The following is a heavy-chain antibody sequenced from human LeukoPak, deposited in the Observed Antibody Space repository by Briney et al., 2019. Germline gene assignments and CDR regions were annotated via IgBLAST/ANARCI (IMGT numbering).Heavy chain of an antibody. CDR2: IIPIFGTA. Sequence: GSSVKVSCKASGGTFSSYAISWVRQAPGQGLEWMGRIIPIFGTANYAQKFQGRVTITTDESTSTAYMELSSLRSEDTAVYYCARVQITIFGVVISWFDPWGQGPLVTVSS. CDR3: ARVQITIFGVVISWFDP. V-gene: IGHV1-69*05. CDR1: GGTFSSYA. D-gene: IGHD3-3*01. J-gene: IGHJ5*02.